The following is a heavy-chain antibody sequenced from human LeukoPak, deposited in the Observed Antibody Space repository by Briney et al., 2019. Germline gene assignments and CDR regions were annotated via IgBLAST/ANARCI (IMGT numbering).Heavy chain of an antibody. CDR3: ARHHYYFDH. Sequence: GGSLRLSCAASGFTFSSYAMHWVRQAPGKGLEWVAVIWYDGSDKYYADSVKGRFTISRDNSKNTLYLQMNSLRADDTAVYYCARHHYYFDHWGQGTLVTVSS. V-gene: IGHV3-33*08. CDR2: IWYDGSDK. J-gene: IGHJ4*02. CDR1: GFTFSSYA.